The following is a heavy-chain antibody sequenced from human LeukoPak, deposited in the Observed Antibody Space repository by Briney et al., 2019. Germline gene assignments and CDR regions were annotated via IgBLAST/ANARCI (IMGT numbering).Heavy chain of an antibody. D-gene: IGHD2-15*01. Sequence: PGGSLRLSCEGSKFIFANYWMSWVRQAPGKGLEWVANIKDDGSQKNYIDSVKGRFTISRDNAKGSLFLQMNSLSSEDTAVYYCARRNVYTGWSFDSWGQGTMVTVSS. CDR3: ARRNVYTGWSFDS. J-gene: IGHJ4*02. V-gene: IGHV3-7*01. CDR1: KFIFANYW. CDR2: IKDDGSQK.